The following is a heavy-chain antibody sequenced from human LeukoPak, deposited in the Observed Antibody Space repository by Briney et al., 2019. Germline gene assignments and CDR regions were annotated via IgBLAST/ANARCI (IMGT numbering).Heavy chain of an antibody. V-gene: IGHV3-74*01. CDR1: GFTFSSYW. CDR3: ARDLWGYYDSSGYTDDY. CDR2: INSDGSST. J-gene: IGHJ4*02. D-gene: IGHD3-22*01. Sequence: GGSLRLXCAASGFTFSSYWMHWVRQTPGKGLVWVSRINSDGSSTSYADSVKGRFTISRDNAKNTLYLQMNSLRAEDTAVYYCARDLWGYYDSSGYTDDYWGQGTLVTVSS.